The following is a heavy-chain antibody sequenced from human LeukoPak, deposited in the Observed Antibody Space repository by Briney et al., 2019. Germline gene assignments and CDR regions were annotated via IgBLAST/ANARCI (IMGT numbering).Heavy chain of an antibody. V-gene: IGHV3-7*03. CDR3: ATLSMARNFDY. CDR2: IKQDASSR. CDR1: GFTFSSYW. D-gene: IGHD3-10*01. Sequence: GGSLRLSCAASGFTFSSYWMTWVRQAPGKGLEWLASIKQDASSRYYLGSLKGRFTISRDNAKSSLYLQLNTLRDEDTAVYYCATLSMARNFDYWGQGTLVTVSS. J-gene: IGHJ4*02.